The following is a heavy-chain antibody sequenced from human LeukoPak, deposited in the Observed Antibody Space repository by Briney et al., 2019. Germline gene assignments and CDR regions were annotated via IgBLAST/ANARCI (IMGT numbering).Heavy chain of an antibody. V-gene: IGHV3-23*01. CDR2: ISGSGGST. Sequence: SWIRQPPGKGLEWVSAISGSGGSTYYADSVKGRFTISRDNSKNTLYLQMNSLRAEDTAVYYCAHYSSSPRYFDYWGQGTLVTVSS. J-gene: IGHJ4*02. D-gene: IGHD6-13*01. CDR3: AHYSSSPRYFDY.